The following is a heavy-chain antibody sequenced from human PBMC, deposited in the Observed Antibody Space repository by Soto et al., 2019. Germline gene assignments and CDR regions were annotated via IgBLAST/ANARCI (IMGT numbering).Heavy chain of an antibody. V-gene: IGHV1-18*01. D-gene: IGHD6-13*01. CDR1: GYTFTNYA. CDR3: ARDLAAAGPFDC. J-gene: IGHJ4*02. Sequence: QVQLVQSGAEVKKPGASVKVSCKASGYTFTNYAFSWVRQAPGQGLEWMGWISAYNGNTNYPQKLQGRVIMTTDTSTSTAYMELRCLRSDDTAVYYCARDLAAAGPFDCWGQGTLVTVSS. CDR2: ISAYNGNT.